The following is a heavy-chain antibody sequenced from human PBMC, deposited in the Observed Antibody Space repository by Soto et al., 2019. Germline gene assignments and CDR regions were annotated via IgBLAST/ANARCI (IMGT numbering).Heavy chain of an antibody. J-gene: IGHJ4*02. D-gene: IGHD3-10*01. V-gene: IGHV3-23*01. CDR3: AKVLSKNYYYPFDF. CDR1: GFTFSTYW. Sequence: GGSLRLSCAASGFTFSTYWLNWIRQAPGKGLEWVSTISGGSSVTYYGDSVKGRFTISRDNAKKTLFLQLNRLSAEDTATYYCAKVLSKNYYYPFDFWGQGTQVTVSS. CDR2: ISGGSSVT.